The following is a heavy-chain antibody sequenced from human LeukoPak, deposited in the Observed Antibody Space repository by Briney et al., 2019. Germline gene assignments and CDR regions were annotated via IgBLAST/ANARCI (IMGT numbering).Heavy chain of an antibody. J-gene: IGHJ3*02. CDR3: ARVGYTAMVKSFDI. D-gene: IGHD5-18*01. CDR2: IYYSGST. Sequence: ASETLSLTCTVSGGSISSYYWSWIRQPPGKGLEWIGYIYYSGSTNYNPSLKSRVTISVDTSKNQSSLKLSSVTAADTAVYYCARVGYTAMVKSFDIWGQGTMVTVSS. V-gene: IGHV4-59*01. CDR1: GGSISSYY.